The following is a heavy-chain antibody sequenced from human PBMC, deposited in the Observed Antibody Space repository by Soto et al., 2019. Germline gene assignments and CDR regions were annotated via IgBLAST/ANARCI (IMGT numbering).Heavy chain of an antibody. CDR1: GDSVSSTSAA. D-gene: IGHD6-13*01. CDR2: TYYRSQWDN. Sequence: SQPLSLTCAISGDSVSSTSAAWNWIRQSPSRGLEWLGRTYYRSQWDNDYAISVKSRITINPDTSKNQFSLQLNSVTPEDTAVYFCARESGYTSRFGLDVWGQGTTVTVSS. V-gene: IGHV6-1*01. CDR3: ARESGYTSRFGLDV. J-gene: IGHJ6*02.